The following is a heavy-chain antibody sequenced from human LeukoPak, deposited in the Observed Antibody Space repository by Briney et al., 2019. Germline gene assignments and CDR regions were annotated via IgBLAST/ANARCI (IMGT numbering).Heavy chain of an antibody. CDR1: GGSISSYY. V-gene: IGHV4-59*01. D-gene: IGHD3-10*01. CDR3: ARNYGSGSYPYWYYYYGMDV. Sequence: PSETLSLTCTVSGGSISSYYWSWIRQPPGKGLEWIGYIYYSGSTNYNPSLKSRVTISVDTSKNQFSLKLSSVTAADTAVYYCARNYGSGSYPYWYYYYGMDVWGQGTTVTVSS. CDR2: IYYSGST. J-gene: IGHJ6*02.